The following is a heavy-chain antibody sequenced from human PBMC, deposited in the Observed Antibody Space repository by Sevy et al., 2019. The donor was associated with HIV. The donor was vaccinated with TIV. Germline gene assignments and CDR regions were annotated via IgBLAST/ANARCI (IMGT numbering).Heavy chain of an antibody. D-gene: IGHD6-19*01. Sequence: GGSLRLSCAASGFTFSNYGMHWVRQAPGKGLEWVAVIWSGESNKYYADSVKGRFTISRDNSKNTLYLQMNSLRAEDTAVYYCARRAVAGTYWFDPWGQGTLVTVSS. CDR2: IWSGESNK. CDR1: GFTFSNYG. J-gene: IGHJ5*02. CDR3: ARRAVAGTYWFDP. V-gene: IGHV3-33*01.